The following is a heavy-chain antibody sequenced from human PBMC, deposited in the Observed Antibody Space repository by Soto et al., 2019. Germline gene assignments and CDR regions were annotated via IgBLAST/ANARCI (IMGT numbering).Heavy chain of an antibody. CDR2: IKQDGSEK. CDR1: GFTFSSYW. Sequence: EVQLVESGGGLVQPGGSLRLSCAASGFTFSSYWMSWVRQAPGKGLEWVANIKQDGSEKYYVDSVKGRFTISGDNAKNSLEQQMNSLRAEDTAVYYYARDGIDDWLLTNYFGERGQGALVTVSS. V-gene: IGHV3-7*01. D-gene: IGHD3-9*01. J-gene: IGHJ4*02. CDR3: ARDGIDDWLLTNYFGE.